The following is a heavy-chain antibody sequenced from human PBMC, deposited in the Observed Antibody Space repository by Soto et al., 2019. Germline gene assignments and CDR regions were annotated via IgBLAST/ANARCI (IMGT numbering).Heavy chain of an antibody. CDR3: ARRLYYYDSSGYLSIDAVDI. J-gene: IGHJ3*02. D-gene: IGHD3-22*01. CDR1: GYSFTSYW. V-gene: IGHV5-51*01. CDR2: IYPGDSDT. Sequence: GESLKISCKGSGYSFTSYWIGWVRQMSGKGLEWMGIIYPGDSDTRYSPSFQGQVTISADKSISTAYLQWSSLKASDTAMYYCARRLYYYDSSGYLSIDAVDIWGQGTMVTVS.